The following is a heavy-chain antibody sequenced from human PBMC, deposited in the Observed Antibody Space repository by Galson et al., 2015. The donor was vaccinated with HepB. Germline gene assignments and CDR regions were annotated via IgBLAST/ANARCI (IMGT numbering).Heavy chain of an antibody. Sequence: SLRLSCAASGFTFSSYGMHWVRQAPGKGLEWVAVIWYDGSNKYYADSVKGRFTISRDNSKNTLYLQMNSLRAEDTAVYYCARDPGRDAFDIWCQGTMVTVSS. J-gene: IGHJ3*02. CDR1: GFTFSSYG. CDR2: IWYDGSNK. V-gene: IGHV3-33*01. CDR3: ARDPGRDAFDI.